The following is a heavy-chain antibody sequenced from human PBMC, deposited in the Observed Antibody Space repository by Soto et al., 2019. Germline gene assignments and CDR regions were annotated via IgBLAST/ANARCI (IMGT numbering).Heavy chain of an antibody. J-gene: IGHJ4*02. CDR1: GFTFSSYA. D-gene: IGHD3-3*01. CDR3: AKPFGVVPYYFDY. Sequence: PGGSLRLSFAASGFTFSSYAMSWVRQAPGKGLEWVSAISGSGGSTYYADSVKGRFTISRDNSKNTLYLQMNSLRAEDTAVYYCAKPFGVVPYYFDYWGQGTLVTVSS. V-gene: IGHV3-23*01. CDR2: ISGSGGST.